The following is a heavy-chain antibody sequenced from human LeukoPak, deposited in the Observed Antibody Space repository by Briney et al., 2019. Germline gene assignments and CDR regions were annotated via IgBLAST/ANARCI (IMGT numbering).Heavy chain of an antibody. CDR1: GFTFSSYA. J-gene: IGHJ3*02. D-gene: IGHD6-19*01. V-gene: IGHV3-23*01. CDR2: ISGSGGST. Sequence: GGSLRLSCAASGFTFSSYAMSWVRQAPGKGLEWVSAISGSGGSTYYADSVKGRFTISRDNSKNTLYLQMNSLRAEDTAVYYCAKLSSSGWPPTDAFDIWGQGTMVTVSS. CDR3: AKLSSSGWPPTDAFDI.